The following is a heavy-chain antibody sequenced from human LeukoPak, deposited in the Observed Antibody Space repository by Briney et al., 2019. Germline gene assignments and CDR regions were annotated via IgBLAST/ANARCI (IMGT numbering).Heavy chain of an antibody. CDR3: ARVTGTTQGRYYYGMDV. J-gene: IGHJ6*02. CDR2: IYPGDSDT. CDR1: GYSFTSYW. D-gene: IGHD1-7*01. Sequence: GESLKISCKGSGYSFTSYWIGWVRQMPGKGLEWMGIIYPGDSDTRYSPFFQGQVTISADKSISTAYLQWSSLKASDTAMYYCARVTGTTQGRYYYGMDVWGQGTTVTVSS. V-gene: IGHV5-51*01.